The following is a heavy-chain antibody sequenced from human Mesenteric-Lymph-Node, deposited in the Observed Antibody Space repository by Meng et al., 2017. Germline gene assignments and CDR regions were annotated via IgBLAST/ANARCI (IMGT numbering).Heavy chain of an antibody. J-gene: IGHJ3*01. D-gene: IGHD2/OR15-2a*01. CDR1: GFTFSSYW. Sequence: ESLKISCTASGFTFSSYWMHWVRQAPGKGLEWIGYISSTGSTNYNPSLKSRVTISVDTSKNQFSLKLTSVTAADTAVYYCAGDPFPAPSDALDFWGPGTRVTVSS. CDR2: ISSTGST. CDR3: AGDPFPAPSDALDF. V-gene: IGHV4-59*01.